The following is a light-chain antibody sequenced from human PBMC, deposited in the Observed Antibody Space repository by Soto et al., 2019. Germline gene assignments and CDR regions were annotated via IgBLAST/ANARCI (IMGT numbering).Light chain of an antibody. J-gene: IGLJ3*02. V-gene: IGLV1-44*01. CDR1: TSNIGSNA. Sequence: QSVLTQPPSASGTPGQRVTISCSGRTSNIGSNAVNWYQQFPGAAPKLLIYTNNQRPSGVPDRFSESKSGTSASLAISGLQSGDEADYYCAVWDDSLNGWVFGGGTKLTVL. CDR2: TNN. CDR3: AVWDDSLNGWV.